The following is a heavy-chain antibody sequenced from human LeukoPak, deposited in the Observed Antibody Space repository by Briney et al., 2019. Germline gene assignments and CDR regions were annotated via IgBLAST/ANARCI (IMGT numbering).Heavy chain of an antibody. CDR3: ARADPYCSGGSCSSFAY. J-gene: IGHJ4*02. CDR1: GFTFSSYA. CDR2: ISYGGSNK. V-gene: IGHV3-30-3*01. Sequence: PGRSLRLSCAASGFTFSSYAMHWVRQAPGKGLEWVAVISYGGSNKYYADSVKGRFTISRDNSKNTLYLQMNSLRAEDTAVYYCARADPYCSGGSCSSFAYWGQGTLVTVSS. D-gene: IGHD2-15*01.